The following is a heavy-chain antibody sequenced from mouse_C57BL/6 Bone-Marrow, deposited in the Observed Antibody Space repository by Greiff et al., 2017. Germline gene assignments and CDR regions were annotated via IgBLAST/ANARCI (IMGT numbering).Heavy chain of an antibody. CDR1: GYAFSSSW. D-gene: IGHD2-3*01. CDR2: IYPGDGDT. J-gene: IGHJ3*01. V-gene: IGHV1-82*01. CDR3: ARGDGYLAWFAY. Sequence: QVQLQQSGPELVKPGASVKISCKASGYAFSSSWMNWVKQRPGKGLEWIGRIYPGDGDTNYNGKFKGKATLTADKSSSTAYMQLSSLTSEDSAVYFCARGDGYLAWFAYWGQGTLVTVSA.